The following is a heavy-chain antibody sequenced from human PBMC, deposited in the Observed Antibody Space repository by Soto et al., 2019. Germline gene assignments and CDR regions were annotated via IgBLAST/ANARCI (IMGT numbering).Heavy chain of an antibody. D-gene: IGHD3-9*01. Sequence: PGGSLRLSCAASGFTFSSCWMHWVRQAPGKGLVWVSRINSDGSSTSYADSVKGRFTISRDNAKNMLYLQMNSLRAEDTVVYFCARDYVRYFDWKPSAFDIWGQGTMVTVSS. V-gene: IGHV3-74*01. CDR1: GFTFSSCW. J-gene: IGHJ3*02. CDR3: ARDYVRYFDWKPSAFDI. CDR2: INSDGSST.